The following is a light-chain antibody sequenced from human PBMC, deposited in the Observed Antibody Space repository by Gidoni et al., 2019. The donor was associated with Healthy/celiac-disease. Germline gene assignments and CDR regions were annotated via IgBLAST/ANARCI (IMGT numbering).Light chain of an antibody. CDR1: QSISSW. J-gene: IGKJ1*01. V-gene: IGKV1-5*03. Sequence: DIQMTQSPSTLSASVGDRVTITCRASQSISSWLAWYQQKPGKAPKLLIYKASSLQRGVPSRFSGRGSGTEFTLTISSLQPDDFATYYCQQYDSLWTFXQXTKVEIK. CDR2: KAS. CDR3: QQYDSLWT.